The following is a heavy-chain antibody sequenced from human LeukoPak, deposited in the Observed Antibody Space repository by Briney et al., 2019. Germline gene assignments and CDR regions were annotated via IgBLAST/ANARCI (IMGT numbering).Heavy chain of an antibody. J-gene: IGHJ4*02. CDR2: IYHSGST. Sequence: PSETLSLTCAVSGGSISSSNWWSWVRPPPGKGLEWIGEIYHSGSTNYNPSLKSRVTISVDKSKNQFPLKLSSVTAAETAMNLCARYCSRGSCYFDDWGQGTLVTVAS. CDR3: ARYCSRGSCYFDD. CDR1: GGSISSSNW. V-gene: IGHV4-4*02. D-gene: IGHD2-15*01.